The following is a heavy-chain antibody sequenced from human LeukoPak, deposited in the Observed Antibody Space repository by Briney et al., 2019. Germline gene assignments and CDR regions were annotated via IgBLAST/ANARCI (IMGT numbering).Heavy chain of an antibody. CDR3: TRVPRYCSGGRCYVD. CDR1: NASITNYD. CDR2: ILATGST. V-gene: IGHV4-4*07. Sequence: SGTLSLTCTVSNASITNYDWNWLRQSADKELEGIGRILATGSTNYHPSLRTRITISADTSKNQISLRLTSMTAADTALYYCTRVPRYCSGGRCYVDWGQGTLVTVSS. J-gene: IGHJ4*02. D-gene: IGHD2-15*01.